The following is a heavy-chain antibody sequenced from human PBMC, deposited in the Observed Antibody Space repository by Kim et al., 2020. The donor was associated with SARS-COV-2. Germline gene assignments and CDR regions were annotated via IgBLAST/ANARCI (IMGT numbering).Heavy chain of an antibody. Sequence: GGSLRLSCAASGFTFSNAWMSWVRQAPGKGLEWVGRIKSKTDGGTTDYAAPVKGRFTLSRDDSKNTLYLQMNSLKTEDTAVYYCTTSRPYYDFWSGYHLIFDYWGQGTLVTVSS. J-gene: IGHJ4*02. V-gene: IGHV3-15*01. CDR1: GFTFSNAW. D-gene: IGHD3-3*01. CDR2: IKSKTDGGTT. CDR3: TTSRPYYDFWSGYHLIFDY.